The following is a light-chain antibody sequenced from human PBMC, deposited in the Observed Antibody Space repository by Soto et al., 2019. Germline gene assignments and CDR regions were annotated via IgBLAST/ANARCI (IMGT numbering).Light chain of an antibody. CDR3: QNYNSAPFT. J-gene: IGKJ3*01. CDR1: QGISNY. V-gene: IGKV1-27*01. CDR2: AAS. Sequence: DIQMTQSQSSLSASVGDRVVITCRASQGISNYLAWYQHKPGKVPKVLIYAASTLQSGVPSRFSGSASGTDFTLTISSLQPEDVAVYYCQNYNSAPFTFGPGTKVDVK.